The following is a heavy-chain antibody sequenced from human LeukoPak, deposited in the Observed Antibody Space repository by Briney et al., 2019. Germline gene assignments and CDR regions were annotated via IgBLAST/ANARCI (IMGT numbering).Heavy chain of an antibody. V-gene: IGHV3-21*01. Sequence: GGSLRLSCAASGFTFSSYNMNWVRQAPGKGLEWVSFISSSGYIYYADSVKGRFTISRDNAKNSLYLLMNSLRAEDTAVYYCATVIAYRGYMDVWGKGTTVTVSS. D-gene: IGHD6-13*01. J-gene: IGHJ6*03. CDR2: ISSSGYI. CDR3: ATVIAYRGYMDV. CDR1: GFTFSSYN.